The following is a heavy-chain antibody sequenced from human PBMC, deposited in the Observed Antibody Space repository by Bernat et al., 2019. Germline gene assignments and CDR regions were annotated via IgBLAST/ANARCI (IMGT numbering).Heavy chain of an antibody. CDR1: GFTFSSYG. CDR2: ISYDGSNK. CDR3: AKTYCSGGSCYSDPYYYHGMDV. J-gene: IGHJ6*02. V-gene: IGHV3-30*18. Sequence: QVQLVESGGGVVQPGRSLRLSCAASGFTFSSYGMHWVRQAPGKGLEWVAVISYDGSNKYYADSVKGRFTISRDNSKNTLYLQMNSLRAEDTAVYYCAKTYCSGGSCYSDPYYYHGMDVWGQGTTVTVCS. D-gene: IGHD2-15*01.